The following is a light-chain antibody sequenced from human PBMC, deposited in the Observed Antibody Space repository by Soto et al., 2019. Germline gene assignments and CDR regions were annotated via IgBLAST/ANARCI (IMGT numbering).Light chain of an antibody. CDR1: QSVLYSSNNKNY. CDR3: QQYYSTPLT. Sequence: DILMTQSPDSLAVSLGERATINYKSSQSVLYSSNNKNYLAWYQQKPGQPPKLLIYWASTRESGVPDRFSGSGSGTDFTLTISSLQAEDVAVYYCQQYYSTPLTFGGGTKVDI. J-gene: IGKJ4*01. CDR2: WAS. V-gene: IGKV4-1*01.